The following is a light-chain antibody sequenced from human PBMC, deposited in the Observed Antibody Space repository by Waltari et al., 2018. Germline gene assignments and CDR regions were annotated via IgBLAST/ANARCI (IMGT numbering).Light chain of an antibody. J-gene: IGKJ4*01. CDR1: QSISSY. Sequence: DIQMTQSPSSLSASVGDRVTITCRASQSISSYLNWYQQKPGKAPKLLIYAASSLQSGVPSRFSGSGSGTDFTLTISSLQPEDVAVYFCQQHFTIPLTFGGGTRVEIK. CDR3: QQHFTIPLT. CDR2: AAS. V-gene: IGKV1-39*01.